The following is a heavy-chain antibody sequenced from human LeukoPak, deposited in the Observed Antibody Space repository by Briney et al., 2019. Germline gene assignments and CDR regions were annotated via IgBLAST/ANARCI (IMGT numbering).Heavy chain of an antibody. D-gene: IGHD1-1*01. CDR3: SRGGTDDPFNS. CDR2: ISPRSDYI. J-gene: IGHJ4*02. V-gene: IGHV3-21*01. Sequence: GGSLRLSCAASGFTFSSYSMNWVRQAPGKGLEWVSSISPRSDYIYYADSLKGRFTISRDNAKDSLYLQMNSLRAEDTAVYYCSRGGTDDPFNSWGQGTLITVSS. CDR1: GFTFSSYS.